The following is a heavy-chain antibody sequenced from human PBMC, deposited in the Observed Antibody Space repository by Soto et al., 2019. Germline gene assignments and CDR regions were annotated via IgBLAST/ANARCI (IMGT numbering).Heavy chain of an antibody. Sequence: EVQLLESGGGLVQPGGSLRLSCAASGFTFSSYAMSWVRQAPGKGLEWVSGISGSGDSTYYADSVKGRFTISRDNSKNTLYLPMNSLRAEDTAVYYCAKGVPGIAVAGTGYFQHWGQGTLVTVSS. V-gene: IGHV3-23*01. CDR1: GFTFSSYA. CDR2: ISGSGDST. J-gene: IGHJ1*01. D-gene: IGHD6-19*01. CDR3: AKGVPGIAVAGTGYFQH.